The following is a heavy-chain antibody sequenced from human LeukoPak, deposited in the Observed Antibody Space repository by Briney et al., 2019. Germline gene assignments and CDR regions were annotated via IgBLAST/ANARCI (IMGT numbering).Heavy chain of an antibody. CDR2: IYPRDSDT. D-gene: IGHD2/OR15-2a*01. CDR3: ARHRPGIYDAFDI. CDR1: GYSFTTYW. V-gene: IGHV5-51*01. J-gene: IGHJ3*02. Sequence: GESLQISCKGSGYSFTTYWIGWVRHMPGKGLEWMGIIYPRDSDTRYSPSFQGQVTISADKSISTAYLRWSSLKASDTAMYYCARHRPGIYDAFDIWGQGRMVTVSS.